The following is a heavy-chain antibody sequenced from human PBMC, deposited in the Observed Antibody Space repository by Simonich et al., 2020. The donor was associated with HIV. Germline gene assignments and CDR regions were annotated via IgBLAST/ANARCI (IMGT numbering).Heavy chain of an antibody. V-gene: IGHV1-69-2*01. CDR1: GYTFTDSY. CDR3: ATKADFYYDNSGLVR. CDR2: DHPEDGET. J-gene: IGHJ4*01. D-gene: IGHD3-22*01. Sequence: EVQLVQSGAEVKKPVAAVKISCHFSGYTFTDSYIHWVEQAPGKGPEWMGHDHPEDGETIYAENCQDRVTITADTSTDTAYMELSSLRSEDTAIYYCATKADFYYDNSGLVRWGHGTLVTVSS.